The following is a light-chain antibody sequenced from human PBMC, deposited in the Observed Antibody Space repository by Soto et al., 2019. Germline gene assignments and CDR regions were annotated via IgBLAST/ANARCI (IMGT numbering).Light chain of an antibody. V-gene: IGLV2-14*01. Sequence: QSALTQPASVSGSPGQSITISCTGTSRDVGGYNYVSWYQQHPGKAPKLMIYDVSNRPSGVSNRFSGSKSGHTASLTISGLQAEDEADYYCSSYTRSSTLGFGTGTKLTVL. CDR2: DVS. CDR3: SSYTRSSTLG. CDR1: SRDVGGYNY. J-gene: IGLJ1*01.